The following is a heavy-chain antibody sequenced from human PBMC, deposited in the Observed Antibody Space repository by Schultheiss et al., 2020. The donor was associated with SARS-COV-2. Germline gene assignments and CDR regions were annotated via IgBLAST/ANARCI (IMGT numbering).Heavy chain of an antibody. Sequence: SETLSLTCTVSGGSISSYYWSWIRQPAGKGLEWIGRIYTSGSTNYNPSLKSRVTISVDTSMNQFSLKLRSVTAADTAVYYCARGRGRTRKVYWGQGTVVTVSS. CDR2: IYTSGST. V-gene: IGHV4-4*07. CDR3: ARGRGRTRKVY. J-gene: IGHJ4*02. D-gene: IGHD1-7*01. CDR1: GGSISSYY.